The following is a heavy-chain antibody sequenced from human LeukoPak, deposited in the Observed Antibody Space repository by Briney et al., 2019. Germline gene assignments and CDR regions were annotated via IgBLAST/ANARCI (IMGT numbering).Heavy chain of an antibody. CDR2: IYASGST. CDR3: ARDPRGIVGANHNWFDP. J-gene: IGHJ5*02. V-gene: IGHV4-4*07. Sequence: NASETLSLTCTVSGGSISSYYWSWIRQPAGKGLEWIGRIYASGSTNYNPSLKSRVTMSVDPSKSQFSLKLISVTAADTAVYYCARDPRGIVGANHNWFDPWGQGTLVTVSS. D-gene: IGHD1-26*01. CDR1: GGSISSYY.